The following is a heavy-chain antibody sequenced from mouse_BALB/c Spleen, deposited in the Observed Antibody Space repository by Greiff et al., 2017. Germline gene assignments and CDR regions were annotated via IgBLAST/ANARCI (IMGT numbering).Heavy chain of an antibody. Sequence: EVKLVESGGGLVQPGGSRKLSCAASGFTFSSFGMHWVRQAPEKGLEWVAYISSGSSTIYYADTVKGRFTISRDNPKNTLFLQMTSLRSEDTAMYYCARSRDDYAMDDWGQGTSVTVSS. D-gene: IGHD3-3*01. CDR2: ISSGSSTI. V-gene: IGHV5-17*02. CDR3: ARSRDDYAMDD. J-gene: IGHJ4*01. CDR1: GFTFSSFG.